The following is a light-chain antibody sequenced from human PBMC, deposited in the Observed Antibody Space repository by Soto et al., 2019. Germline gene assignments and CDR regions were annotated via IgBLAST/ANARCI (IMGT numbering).Light chain of an antibody. J-gene: IGLJ2*01. V-gene: IGLV2-14*01. Sequence: QSVLTQPASVSGSPGQSITISCTGSSSDVGGYNYVSWYQQHPGKAPKLIIYDVSNRPSGISNRFSGSKSDNTASLTISGLQAEDEADYYCTSYTSCSTLVLVGGGTKLTVL. CDR3: TSYTSCSTLVL. CDR2: DVS. CDR1: SSDVGGYNY.